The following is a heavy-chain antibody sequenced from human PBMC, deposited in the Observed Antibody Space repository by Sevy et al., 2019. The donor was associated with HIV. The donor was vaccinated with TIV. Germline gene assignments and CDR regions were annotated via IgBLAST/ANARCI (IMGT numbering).Heavy chain of an antibody. D-gene: IGHD3-22*01. J-gene: IGHJ3*02. CDR2: ISYDGSNK. V-gene: IGHV3-30-3*01. Sequence: GGSLRLSCAASGFTFSSYAMHWVRQAPGKGLEWVAVISYDGSNKYYADSVKGRFTISRDNSKNTLYLQMNSLRAEDTAVYNCASPYDSSGHDAFDIWGQGTMVTVSS. CDR3: ASPYDSSGHDAFDI. CDR1: GFTFSSYA.